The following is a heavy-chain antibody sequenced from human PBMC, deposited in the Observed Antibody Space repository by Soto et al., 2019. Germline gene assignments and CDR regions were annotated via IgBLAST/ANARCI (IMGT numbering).Heavy chain of an antibody. CDR2: INPNSGGT. CDR3: ARVEGVGESCAYSGMEG. J-gene: IGHJ6*04. D-gene: IGHD3-10*01. V-gene: IGHV1-2*04. Sequence: ASVKVSCKASGYTFTGYYMHWVRQAPGQGLEWMGWINPNSGGTNYAQKFQGWVTMTRDTSISTAYMELSRLRSGDTAVYYCARVEGVGESCAYSGMEGWGKGTRFTV. CDR1: GYTFTGYY.